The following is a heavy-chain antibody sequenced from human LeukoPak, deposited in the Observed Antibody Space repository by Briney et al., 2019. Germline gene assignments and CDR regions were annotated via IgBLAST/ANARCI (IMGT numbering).Heavy chain of an antibody. CDR3: AREGSLG. V-gene: IGHV3-23*01. Sequence: PGGSLRLSCAASGFTYSNYAMSWVRQAPGQGLEWVSAIHGSGHDTFYADAVKGRFTISRDDAKKSVYLQMDSLRADDTAVYYCAREGSLGWGQGTKVTVSS. CDR1: GFTYSNYA. J-gene: IGHJ3*01. CDR2: IHGSGHDT.